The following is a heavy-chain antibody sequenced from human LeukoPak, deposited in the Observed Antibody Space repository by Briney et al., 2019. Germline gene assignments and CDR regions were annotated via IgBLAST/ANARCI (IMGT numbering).Heavy chain of an antibody. D-gene: IGHD4-23*01. V-gene: IGHV3-30*18. Sequence: GGSLRLSCAASGFTYSSYGMHWVRQAPGKGLERVAVISHDGSNKYYADSVKGRFTISRDNSKNTLYLQMNSLRAEDTAVYYCAKDRYGGKAPFDYWGQGTLVTVSS. J-gene: IGHJ4*02. CDR1: GFTYSSYG. CDR2: ISHDGSNK. CDR3: AKDRYGGKAPFDY.